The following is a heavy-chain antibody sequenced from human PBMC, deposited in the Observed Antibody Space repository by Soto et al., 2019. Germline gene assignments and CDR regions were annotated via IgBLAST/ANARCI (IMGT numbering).Heavy chain of an antibody. V-gene: IGHV3-30*18. CDR2: VSHDGRNT. CDR3: AKGGRQWLVTSDFNY. Sequence: QLVESGGGVVQPGRSLRLSCAASGFTFSDYAMHWVRQAPGKGLEWVAVVSHDGRNTHYADSVKGRFTISRDSSKNTVSLEMTSLRPEDTAVYYCAKGGRQWLVTSDFNYWGQGALVTVSS. J-gene: IGHJ4*02. CDR1: GFTFSDYA. D-gene: IGHD6-19*01.